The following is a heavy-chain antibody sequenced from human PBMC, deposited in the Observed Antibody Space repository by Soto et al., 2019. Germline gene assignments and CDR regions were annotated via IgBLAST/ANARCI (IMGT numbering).Heavy chain of an antibody. CDR3: ARFSHCSGGSCYSSFDY. V-gene: IGHV4-59*01. Sequence: SETLSLTCTVSGGSISSYYWSWIRQPPGKGLEWIGYIYYSWSTNYNPSLKSRVTISVDTSKNQFSLKLSSVTAADTAVYYCARFSHCSGGSCYSSFDYWGQGTLVTVS. J-gene: IGHJ4*02. CDR2: IYYSWST. CDR1: GGSISSYY. D-gene: IGHD2-15*01.